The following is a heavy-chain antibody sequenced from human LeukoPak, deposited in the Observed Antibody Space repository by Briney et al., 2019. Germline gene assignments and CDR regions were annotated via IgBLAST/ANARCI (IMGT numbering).Heavy chain of an antibody. J-gene: IGHJ6*03. CDR2: IYTSGST. Sequence: SETLSLTCTVSGGSLSSGSYYWRWLRQPAGKGLEWLGRIYTSGSTNYNPSLKSRVTISVDTSKNQFSLKLSSVTAADTAVYYCASSGSYSYYYYMDVWGKGTTVTVSS. CDR1: GGSLSSGSYY. V-gene: IGHV4-61*02. CDR3: ASSGSYSYYYYMDV. D-gene: IGHD1-26*01.